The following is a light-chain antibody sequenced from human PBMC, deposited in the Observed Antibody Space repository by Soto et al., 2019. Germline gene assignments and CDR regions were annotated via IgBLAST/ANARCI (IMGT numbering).Light chain of an antibody. CDR1: QGISSY. Sequence: DIQMTQSPSTLSGSVGYRVTITCLASQGISSYLGWYQQKPGKAPKLLIYAASTLQSGVPSRFSGSGSGTDFTLTISSLQPEDFATYYCQQLNNYPSTFGGGTKVDIK. J-gene: IGKJ4*01. CDR2: AAS. CDR3: QQLNNYPST. V-gene: IGKV1-9*01.